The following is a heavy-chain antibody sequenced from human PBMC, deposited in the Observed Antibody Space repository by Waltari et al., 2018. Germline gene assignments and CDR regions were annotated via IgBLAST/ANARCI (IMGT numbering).Heavy chain of an antibody. J-gene: IGHJ4*02. Sequence: EVQLVESGGSVVQPGGSLRLSCAASGFTFSRFSMSWVRQAPGNGLEWVATMKQDGSETNYVDSVKGLFTISRDDANNSLYLQMNSLRAEDTALYYCTRGSGWYHYWGQGTLVTVSS. CDR3: TRGSGWYHY. CDR2: MKQDGSET. CDR1: GFTFSRFS. V-gene: IGHV3-7*04. D-gene: IGHD6-19*01.